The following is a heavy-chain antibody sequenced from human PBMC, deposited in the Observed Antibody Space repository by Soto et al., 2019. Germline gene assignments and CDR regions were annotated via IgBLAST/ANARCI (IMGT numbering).Heavy chain of an antibody. V-gene: IGHV3-23*01. CDR3: AKEAPSRYQLLYGGYYDY. J-gene: IGHJ4*02. CDR2: ISGSGGGT. Sequence: PGGSLRLSCAASGFTFSSYAMSWVRQAPGKGLEWVSAISGSGGGTYYADAVKGRFTISRDNSKNTLYLQMNSLRAEDTAVYYCAKEAPSRYQLLYGGYYDYWGQGTLVTVSS. D-gene: IGHD2-2*02. CDR1: GFTFSSYA.